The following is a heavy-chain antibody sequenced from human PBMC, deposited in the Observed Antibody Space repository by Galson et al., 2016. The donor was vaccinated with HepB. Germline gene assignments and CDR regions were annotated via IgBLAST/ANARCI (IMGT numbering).Heavy chain of an antibody. J-gene: IGHJ3*02. CDR1: GFTFSSHS. V-gene: IGHV3-21*01. D-gene: IGHD6-13*01. Sequence: SLRLSCAASGFTFSSHSMNWVRQAPGMGLEWVSSISTSSSYIYVPDSVKGRFTISRDNATNSLYLQMSSLSAEDTAVYYCARDYKQQRDAFDIWGQGTMVTVSS. CDR2: ISTSSSYI. CDR3: ARDYKQQRDAFDI.